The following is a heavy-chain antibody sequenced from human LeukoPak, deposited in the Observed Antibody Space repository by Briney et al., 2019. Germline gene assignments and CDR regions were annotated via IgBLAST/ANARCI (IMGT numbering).Heavy chain of an antibody. Sequence: PSETLSLTCTVSGYSISSGYYWGWIRQPPGKGLEWIGSIYHSGSTYYNPSLKSRVTISVDTSKNQFSLKLSSVTAADTAVYYCAGEGGGNSRDAFDIWGQGTMVTVSS. CDR1: GYSISSGYY. CDR3: AGEGGGNSRDAFDI. CDR2: IYHSGST. J-gene: IGHJ3*02. V-gene: IGHV4-38-2*02. D-gene: IGHD4-23*01.